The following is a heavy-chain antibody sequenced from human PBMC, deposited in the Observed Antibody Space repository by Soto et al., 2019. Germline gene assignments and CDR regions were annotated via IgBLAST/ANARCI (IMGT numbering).Heavy chain of an antibody. D-gene: IGHD6-13*01. CDR3: ARDVGGAAAGPDY. J-gene: IGHJ4*02. CDR2: ISAYNGNT. CDR1: GYTFTSYG. Sequence: QVQLVQSGAEVKKPGASVKVSCKASGYTFTSYGISWVRQAPGQGLEWMGWISAYNGNTNYAQKLQGRVTMTTDTSTRTDYMALRSLRSDDTAVYYCARDVGGAAAGPDYWGQGTLVTVAS. V-gene: IGHV1-18*01.